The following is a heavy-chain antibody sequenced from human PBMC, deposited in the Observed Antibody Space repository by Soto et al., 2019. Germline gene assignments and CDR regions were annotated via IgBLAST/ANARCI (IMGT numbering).Heavy chain of an antibody. V-gene: IGHV1-69*01. J-gene: IGHJ4*02. CDR3: ARYDSSGSRSYYFDY. D-gene: IGHD3-22*01. Sequence: QVQLVQSGAEVKKPGSSVKVSCKASGGTFSSYAISWVRQAPGQGLEWMGVIIPIFGTANYAQKFQGRVTITADESTSTAYMELSSLRSEDTAVYYCARYDSSGSRSYYFDYWGQGTLVTVSS. CDR2: IIPIFGTA. CDR1: GGTFSSYA.